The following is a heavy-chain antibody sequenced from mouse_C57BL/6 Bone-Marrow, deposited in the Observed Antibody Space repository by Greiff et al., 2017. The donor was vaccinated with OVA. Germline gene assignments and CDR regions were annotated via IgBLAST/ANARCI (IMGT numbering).Heavy chain of an antibody. CDR2: IHPNSGST. CDR1: GYTFTSYW. D-gene: IGHD1-1*01. J-gene: IGHJ2*01. CDR3: ANRLRYFDY. V-gene: IGHV1-64*01. Sequence: VKLQQSGAELVKPGASVKLSCKASGYTFTSYWMHWVKQRPGQGLEWIGMIHPNSGSTNYNEKFKSKATLTVDKSSNTAYMQLSSLTSEDSAVYCCANRLRYFDYWGQGTTLTVSS.